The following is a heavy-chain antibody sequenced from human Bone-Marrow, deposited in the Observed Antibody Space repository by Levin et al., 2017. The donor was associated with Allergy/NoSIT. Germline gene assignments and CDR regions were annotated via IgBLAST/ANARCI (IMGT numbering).Heavy chain of an antibody. CDR2: IYDSGST. V-gene: IGHV4-30-2*01. Sequence: PSETLSLTCAVSGASISSGGYSWSWIRQPPGKGLEWIGYIYDSGSTDSNPSLKSRVTLSVDRSKNQFSLQLRSVTAADTAVYYCAREEHCSGGTCYSGWFDPWGQGTLVTVSS. J-gene: IGHJ5*02. CDR3: AREEHCSGGTCYSGWFDP. CDR1: GASISSGGYS. D-gene: IGHD2-15*01.